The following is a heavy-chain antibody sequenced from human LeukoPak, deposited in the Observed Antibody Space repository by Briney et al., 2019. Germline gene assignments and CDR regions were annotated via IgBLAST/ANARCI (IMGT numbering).Heavy chain of an antibody. D-gene: IGHD3-22*01. CDR3: AITYYYDISGYSDAFDI. Sequence: ASVKVSCKASGYTFTNYDINWVRQAPGQGLEWMGWMNPYSANTGYAQKFQGGVTMTRNSSISTAYMELSSLTSDDTAVYYCAITYYYDISGYSDAFDIWGQGTMVTVSS. CDR2: MNPYSANT. J-gene: IGHJ3*02. CDR1: GYTFTNYD. V-gene: IGHV1-8*01.